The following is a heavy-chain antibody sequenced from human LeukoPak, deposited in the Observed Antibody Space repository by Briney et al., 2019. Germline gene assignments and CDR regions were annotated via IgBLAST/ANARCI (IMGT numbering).Heavy chain of an antibody. CDR1: GFTFGSYA. V-gene: IGHV3-30-3*01. J-gene: IGHJ6*03. CDR2: ISYDGSNK. CDR3: ARSQAGHYYYYMDV. D-gene: IGHD6-13*01. Sequence: GGSLRLSCAASGFTFGSYAMHWVRQAPGKGLEWVAVISYDGSNKYYADSVKGRFTISRDNSKNTLYLQMNSLRAEDTAVYYCARSQAGHYYYYMDVWGKGTTVTVSS.